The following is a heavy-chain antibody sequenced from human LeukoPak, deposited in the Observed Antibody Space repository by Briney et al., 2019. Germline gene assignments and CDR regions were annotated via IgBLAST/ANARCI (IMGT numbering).Heavy chain of an antibody. V-gene: IGHV3-30*01. CDR3: ARDSTYYYDSGSSGPHYFDN. J-gene: IGHJ4*02. CDR2: ISSGGTYE. Sequence: GGSLRLSCAAFGFTFSNYAMHWVRQAPGKGLEWVSLISSGGTYEYYADSVKGRFTISRDNSKNTLYLQLNSLRAEDTAVYYCARDSTYYYDSGSSGPHYFDNWGQGTLVTVSS. D-gene: IGHD3-10*01. CDR1: GFTFSNYA.